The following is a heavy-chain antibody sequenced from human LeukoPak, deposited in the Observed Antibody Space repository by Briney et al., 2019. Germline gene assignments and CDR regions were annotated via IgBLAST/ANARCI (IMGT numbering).Heavy chain of an antibody. D-gene: IGHD3-22*01. V-gene: IGHV3-48*04. Sequence: GGSLRLSCAASGFTFSSYGMNWVRQAPGKGLEWVSYISSSGSTIYYADSVKGRFTISRDNAKNSLYLQMNSLRAEDTAVYYCARASYYYDSSGYYYYFDYWGQGTLVTVSS. CDR2: ISSSGSTI. CDR3: ARASYYYDSSGYYYYFDY. J-gene: IGHJ4*02. CDR1: GFTFSSYG.